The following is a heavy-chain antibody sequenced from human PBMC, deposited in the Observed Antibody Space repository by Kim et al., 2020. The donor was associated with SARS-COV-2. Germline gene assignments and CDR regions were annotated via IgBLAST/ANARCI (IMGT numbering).Heavy chain of an antibody. CDR1: GFTFSSYW. V-gene: IGHV3-7*03. CDR3: ARGPLITAAGNY. J-gene: IGHJ4*02. D-gene: IGHD6-13*01. Sequence: GGSLRLSCTASGFTFSSYWMSWVRQAPGKGLQWVANIKEDESVKYYVDSVKGRFTISRDNAKNSLYLQMHSLRAEDSAVYYCARGPLITAAGNYWGQGTLVTVSS. CDR2: IKEDESVK.